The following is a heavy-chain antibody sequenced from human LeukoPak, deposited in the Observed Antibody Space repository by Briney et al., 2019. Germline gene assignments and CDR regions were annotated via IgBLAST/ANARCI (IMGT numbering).Heavy chain of an antibody. V-gene: IGHV1-2*02. Sequence: ASVKVSCKASGYTFTGYYMHWVRQAPGQGLEWMGWINPNSGGTNYAQKFQGRVTMTRNTSISTAYMELSSLRSEDTAVYYCTRGRVVRYFDLWGRGTLVTVSS. CDR1: GYTFTGYY. CDR3: TRGRVVRYFDL. D-gene: IGHD2-15*01. J-gene: IGHJ2*01. CDR2: INPNSGGT.